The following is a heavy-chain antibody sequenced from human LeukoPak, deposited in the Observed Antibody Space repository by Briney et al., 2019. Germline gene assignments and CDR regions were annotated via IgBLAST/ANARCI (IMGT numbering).Heavy chain of an antibody. CDR2: IGSGGSNI. Sequence: GGSLRLSCEVSGFTFSSYHMHWVRQAPGKGLEWVSSIGSGGSNIYYADSLTGRFTISRDNAKNSLYLQMNSLRAEDTAMYYCARRATTERGHSYGLDFWGQGTLVTVSS. J-gene: IGHJ4*02. D-gene: IGHD5-18*01. V-gene: IGHV3-21*01. CDR3: ARRATTERGHSYGLDF. CDR1: GFTFSSYH.